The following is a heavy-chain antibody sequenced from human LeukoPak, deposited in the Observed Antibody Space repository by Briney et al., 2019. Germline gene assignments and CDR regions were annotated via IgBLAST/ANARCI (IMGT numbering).Heavy chain of an antibody. V-gene: IGHV4-38-2*01. Sequence: SETLSLTCAVSGYSISSGYYWGWIRQPPGKGLEWIGSIYHSGSTYYNPSLKSRVTISVDTSKNQFSLKLSSVTAADTAVYYCARSSGWLAAFDIWGQGTMVTVSS. D-gene: IGHD6-19*01. CDR1: GYSISSGYY. CDR2: IYHSGST. J-gene: IGHJ3*02. CDR3: ARSSGWLAAFDI.